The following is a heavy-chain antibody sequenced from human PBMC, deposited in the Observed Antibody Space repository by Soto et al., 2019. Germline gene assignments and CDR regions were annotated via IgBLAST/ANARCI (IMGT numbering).Heavy chain of an antibody. CDR1: GFTFSSYW. V-gene: IGHV3-74*01. CDR3: ASLAGDILSGDYYMDV. D-gene: IGHD3-9*01. CDR2: INSDGSST. J-gene: IGHJ6*03. Sequence: GGSLRLSCAASGFTFSSYWMHWVRQAPGKGLVWVSRINSDGSSTSYADSVKGRFTISRDNAKNTLYLQVNSLRAEDTAVYYCASLAGDILSGDYYMDVWGKGTTVTVSS.